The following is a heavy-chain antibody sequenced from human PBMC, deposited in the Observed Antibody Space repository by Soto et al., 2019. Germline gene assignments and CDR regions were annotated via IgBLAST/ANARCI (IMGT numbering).Heavy chain of an antibody. V-gene: IGHV4-34*01. CDR1: GGSFSGYY. D-gene: IGHD6-6*01. CDR2: INHSGST. CDR3: ARDSSYYYYYYGMDV. Sequence: PSDTLYLTCAVYGGSFSGYYWSWIRQPPGKGLEWIGEINHSGSTNYNPSLKSRVTISVDTSKNQFSLKLSSVTAADTAVYYCARDSSYYYYYYGMDVWGQGTTVTVSS. J-gene: IGHJ6*02.